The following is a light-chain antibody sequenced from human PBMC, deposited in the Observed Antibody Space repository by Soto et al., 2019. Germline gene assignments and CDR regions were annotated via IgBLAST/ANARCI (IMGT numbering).Light chain of an antibody. CDR1: QSIGNW. CDR3: QQANTLPYT. Sequence: DIQLTQSPSSVSASVGDTVTITCRASQSIGNWLAWYQQKPGKAPKLLIYTASSLQSGVPSRFSGSGSGTDFTLTISSLQPEDFATYYCQQANTLPYTFGQGTNLEIK. V-gene: IGKV1-12*01. J-gene: IGKJ2*01. CDR2: TAS.